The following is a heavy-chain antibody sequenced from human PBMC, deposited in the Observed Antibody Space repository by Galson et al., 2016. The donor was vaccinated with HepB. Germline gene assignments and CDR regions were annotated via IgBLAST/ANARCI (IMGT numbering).Heavy chain of an antibody. V-gene: IGHV3-11*05. CDR2: ISSSTSVT. Sequence: SLRLSCAASGFTFSDYYMTWIRQAPGKGLEWVSYISSSTSVTRYADSVKGRFTISRDNANNTLHPQMKSLRAEDTATYYCVRDGDWNYAAYYHYGMDVWGQGTTVTVSS. CDR3: VRDGDWNYAAYYHYGMDV. D-gene: IGHD1-7*01. J-gene: IGHJ6*02. CDR1: GFTFSDYY.